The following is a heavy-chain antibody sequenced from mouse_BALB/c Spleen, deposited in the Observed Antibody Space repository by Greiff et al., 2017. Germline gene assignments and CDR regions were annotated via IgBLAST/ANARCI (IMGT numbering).Heavy chain of an antibody. V-gene: IGHV1-4*01. CDR2: INPSSGYT. CDR1: GYTFTSYT. D-gene: IGHD4-1*02. Sequence: VMLVESGAELARPGASVKMSCKASGYTFTSYTMHWVKQRPGQGLEWIGYINPSSGYTNYNQKFKDKATLTADKSSSTAYMQLSSLTSEDSAVYYCARSTGNWYFDVWGAGTTVTVSS. CDR3: ARSTGNWYFDV. J-gene: IGHJ1*01.